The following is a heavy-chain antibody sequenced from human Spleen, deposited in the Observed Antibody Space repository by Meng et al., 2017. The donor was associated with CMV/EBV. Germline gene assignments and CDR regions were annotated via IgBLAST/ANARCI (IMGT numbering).Heavy chain of an antibody. Sequence: LYCAASGFTFTNAWMSWVRQAPGKGREWVGRIKTKTDGGTTDYTAPVKGRFTISRDDSKNTLYLQMNSLKTEDTAVYYCITDIPFDYWGQGTLVTVSS. CDR3: ITDIPFDY. V-gene: IGHV3-15*01. J-gene: IGHJ4*02. CDR2: IKTKTDGGTT. CDR1: GFTFTNAW.